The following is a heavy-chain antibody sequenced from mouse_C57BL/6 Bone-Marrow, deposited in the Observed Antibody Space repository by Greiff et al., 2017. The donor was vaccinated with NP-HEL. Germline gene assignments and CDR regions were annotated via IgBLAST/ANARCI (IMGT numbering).Heavy chain of an antibody. CDR3: ARHYYGCYYAMDY. CDR1: GFTFSDYG. V-gene: IGHV5-15*01. J-gene: IGHJ4*01. Sequence: EVQRVESGGGLVQPGGSLKLSCAASGFTFSDYGMAWVRQAPRKGPEWVAFISNLAYSIYYADTVTGRFTISRENAKNTLYLEMSSRRSEDTAMYYGARHYYGCYYAMDYWGQGTSVTVSS. D-gene: IGHD1-1*01. CDR2: ISNLAYSI.